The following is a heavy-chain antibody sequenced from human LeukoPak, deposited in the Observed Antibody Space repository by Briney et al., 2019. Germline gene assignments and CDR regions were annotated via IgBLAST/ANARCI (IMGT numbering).Heavy chain of an antibody. CDR3: TRLVGAND. CDR2: IRNKANSYTT. Sequence: GGSLRLSCAASGFTFSDHAMDWVRQAPGKGLEWVGRIRNKANSYTTEYAASVQGRFTVSRDDSKNSLYLQMNSMKTEDTAVYYCTRLVGANDWGQGTLVTVSS. J-gene: IGHJ4*02. V-gene: IGHV3-72*01. D-gene: IGHD1-26*01. CDR1: GFTFSDHA.